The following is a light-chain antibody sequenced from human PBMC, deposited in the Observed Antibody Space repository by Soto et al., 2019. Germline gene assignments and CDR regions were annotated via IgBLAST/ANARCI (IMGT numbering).Light chain of an antibody. CDR3: QHYCSSPYT. V-gene: IGKV1-39*01. J-gene: IGKJ2*01. CDR2: AAS. CDR1: QTISSH. Sequence: DIQMTQSPSSLSASVGDRVTITCRASQTISSHLNWYQQKPGTAPNLLVYAASSLQSGVPSRFTGSGSGTEFTLTISCLQPEDFAVYYCQHYCSSPYTFGQGTKVDIK.